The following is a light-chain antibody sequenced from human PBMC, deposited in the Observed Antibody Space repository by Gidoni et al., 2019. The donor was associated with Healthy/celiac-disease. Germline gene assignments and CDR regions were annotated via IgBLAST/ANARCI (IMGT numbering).Light chain of an antibody. Sequence: DIVMTQSPDSLAVSLGERATINCKSSQSVLYSSNNKNYLAWYQQKPGQPPKLLIYWASTRESGVPDRFSGCGSGTDFPLTISSLQAEDVAVYYCQQYYSTPWTFGQGTKVEIK. J-gene: IGKJ1*01. CDR3: QQYYSTPWT. V-gene: IGKV4-1*01. CDR1: QSVLYSSNNKNY. CDR2: WAS.